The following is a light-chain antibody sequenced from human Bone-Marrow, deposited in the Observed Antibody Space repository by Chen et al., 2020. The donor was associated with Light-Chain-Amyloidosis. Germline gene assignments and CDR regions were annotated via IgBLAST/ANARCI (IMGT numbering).Light chain of an antibody. CDR2: EVT. CDR3: SSYSSTNTRV. Sequence: QSALTQPASVSGSPGQSITISCTGTSSDVGGDNHVSWYQQHPDKAPKLMIYEVTNRPSWVPGCCAGAKAENAASLTISGLKTEDEGDYSCSSYSSTNTRVFGSGSRVTVL. J-gene: IGLJ1*01. V-gene: IGLV2-14*01. CDR1: SSDVGGDNH.